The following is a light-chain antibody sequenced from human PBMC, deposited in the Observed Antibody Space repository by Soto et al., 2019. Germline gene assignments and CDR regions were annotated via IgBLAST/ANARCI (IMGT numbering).Light chain of an antibody. J-gene: IGKJ5*01. CDR1: ETISTN. CDR2: GSS. CDR3: QHYGDSLSIT. Sequence: EIVLTQSPATLSVSPGERATLSCRATETISTNLAWFQRKPGQPPRLLIYGSSTRATGVPDRFSGRGSGTDFSLTISRLEPGDFAVYYCQHYGDSLSITFGQGTRLEIK. V-gene: IGKV3-15*01.